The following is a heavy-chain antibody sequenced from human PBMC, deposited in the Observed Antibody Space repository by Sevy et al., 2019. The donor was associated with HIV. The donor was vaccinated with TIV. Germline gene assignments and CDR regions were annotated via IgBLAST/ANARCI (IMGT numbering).Heavy chain of an antibody. CDR1: GFTFSSYA. CDR2: ISYDGSNK. V-gene: IGHV3-30*04. J-gene: IGHJ4*02. Sequence: GGSLRLSCAASGFTFSSYAMHWVRQAPGKGLEWVAVISYDGSNKYYADSGKGRFTISRDNSKNTLYLQMNSLRAEETAVYYCARVGGGFTYYYDSSGYSQPYFDYWGQGTLVTVSS. CDR3: ARVGGGFTYYYDSSGYSQPYFDY. D-gene: IGHD3-22*01.